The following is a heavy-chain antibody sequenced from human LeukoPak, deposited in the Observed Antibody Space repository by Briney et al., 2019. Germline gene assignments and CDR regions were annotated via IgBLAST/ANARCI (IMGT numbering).Heavy chain of an antibody. CDR1: GGTLSSYA. D-gene: IGHD2-2*01. CDR2: NIPIFGTA. CDR3: ARGLEVVQAAMWFDP. V-gene: IGHV1-69*05. J-gene: IGHJ5*02. Sequence: SVKVSCKASGGTLSSYAISWVRQAPGQGLEWMGGNIPIFGTANYAQKFQGRVTITTDESTSTAYMELSSLRSEDTAVYYRARGLEVVQAAMWFDPWGQGTLVTVS.